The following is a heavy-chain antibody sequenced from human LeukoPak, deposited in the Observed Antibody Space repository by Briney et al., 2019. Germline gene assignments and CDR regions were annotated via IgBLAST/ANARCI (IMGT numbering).Heavy chain of an antibody. Sequence: ASVKVSCKASGYTFTSYGISWVRQAPGQGLEWMGWINAYNGNTNYAQKLQGRVTMTTDTSTSTAYMELRSLRSDDTAVYYCARVPHNYYDSSGYPYYFDYWGQGTLVTVSS. CDR3: ARVPHNYYDSSGYPYYFDY. V-gene: IGHV1-18*01. D-gene: IGHD3-22*01. CDR1: GYTFTSYG. J-gene: IGHJ4*02. CDR2: INAYNGNT.